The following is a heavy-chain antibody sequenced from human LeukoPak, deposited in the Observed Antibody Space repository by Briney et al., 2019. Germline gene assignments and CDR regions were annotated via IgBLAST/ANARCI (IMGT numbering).Heavy chain of an antibody. Sequence: SETLSLTCTVSGGSISSHYWSWIRQPAGKGLEWIGRFYLSGGTKYNPSLESRVTISVDTSKNQFLLKLTSVTAGDTAVYYCARGDGSGSYYFDYWGQGTLVTVSS. V-gene: IGHV4-4*07. CDR3: ARGDGSGSYYFDY. D-gene: IGHD3-10*01. J-gene: IGHJ4*02. CDR1: GGSISSHY. CDR2: FYLSGGT.